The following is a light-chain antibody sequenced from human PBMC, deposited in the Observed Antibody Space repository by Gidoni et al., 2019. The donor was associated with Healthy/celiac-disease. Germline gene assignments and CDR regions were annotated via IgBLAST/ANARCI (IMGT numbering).Light chain of an antibody. CDR3: QQSYSTLWT. Sequence: DIQMTHSPSSLSASVGDRVPINCRASQSISSYLNWYQQKPGKAPKLLIYAASSLQSGAPSRFSGSGSGTDFTLTISSLQPEDFATYYCQQSYSTLWTFGPGTKVEIK. CDR1: QSISSY. V-gene: IGKV1-39*01. CDR2: AAS. J-gene: IGKJ1*01.